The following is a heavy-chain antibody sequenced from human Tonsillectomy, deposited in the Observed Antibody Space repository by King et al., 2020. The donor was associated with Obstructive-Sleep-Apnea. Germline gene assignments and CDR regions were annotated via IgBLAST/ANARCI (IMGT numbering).Heavy chain of an antibody. J-gene: IGHJ6*02. CDR3: TRGGLPSYYYGMDV. V-gene: IGHV3-49*03. Sequence: VQLVESGGGLVQPGRSLRLSCTASGFTFGDYAMSWFRQAPGKGLEGVGFIRSKAYGGATEYAASVKGRFTISRDDSKSIAYLQMNSLKTEDTAVYYCTRGGLPSYYYGMDVWGQGTTVTVSS. CDR1: GFTFGDYA. CDR2: IRSKAYGGAT.